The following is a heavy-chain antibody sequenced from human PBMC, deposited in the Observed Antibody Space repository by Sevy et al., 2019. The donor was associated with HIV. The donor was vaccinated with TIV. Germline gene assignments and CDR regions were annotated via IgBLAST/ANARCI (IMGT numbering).Heavy chain of an antibody. V-gene: IGHV1-8*01. J-gene: IGHJ6*02. D-gene: IGHD2-2*01. CDR3: ARGADIVVVPAARGLYYYYGMDV. CDR1: GYTFTSYD. Sequence: ASVKVSCKASGYTFTSYDINWVRQATGQGLEWMGWMNPNSGNTGYAQKFQGRVTMTRNTSISTAYMELSSLRSEDTAVYYCARGADIVVVPAARGLYYYYGMDVWGQGTTVTVSS. CDR2: MNPNSGNT.